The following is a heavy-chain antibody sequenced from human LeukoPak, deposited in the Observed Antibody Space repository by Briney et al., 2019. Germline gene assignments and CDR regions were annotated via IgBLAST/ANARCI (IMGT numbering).Heavy chain of an antibody. CDR3: ARDGPAGDFDY. Sequence: PSETLSLTCAVYGGSFSGYYWSWIRQPPGKGLEWIGEINHSGNTNYNPSLKSRVTISVDTSKNQFSLKLSSVTAADTAVYYCARDGPAGDFDYWGQGTLVTVSS. V-gene: IGHV4-34*01. D-gene: IGHD7-27*01. J-gene: IGHJ4*02. CDR2: INHSGNT. CDR1: GGSFSGYY.